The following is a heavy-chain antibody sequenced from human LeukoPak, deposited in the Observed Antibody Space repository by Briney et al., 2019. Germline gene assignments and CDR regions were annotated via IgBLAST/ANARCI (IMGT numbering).Heavy chain of an antibody. CDR1: GASISSYY. CDR3: AKGRASHEY. Sequence: SETLSLTCTVSGASISSYYWSWIRQPPGKGLERIGSIYYSGTTNYNPSLKSRVTISIDTSKNQFSLELTSVTAADTAVFYCAKGRASHEYWGQGILVTVSS. J-gene: IGHJ4*02. D-gene: IGHD3-16*01. CDR2: IYYSGTT. V-gene: IGHV4-59*01.